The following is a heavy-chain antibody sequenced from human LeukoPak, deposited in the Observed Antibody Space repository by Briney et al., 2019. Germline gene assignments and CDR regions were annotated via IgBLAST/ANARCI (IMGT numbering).Heavy chain of an antibody. CDR3: VHCGGDCYPCCGMDV. D-gene: IGHD2-21*02. CDR2: INADGSTT. V-gene: IGHV3-74*01. J-gene: IGHJ6*02. CDR1: GFTFGTYW. Sequence: PGGSLRLSCAASGFTFGTYWMHWVRQAPGKGLVWVSRINADGSTTNYADSVKGRFTISRDNAKNTLYLQMNSLRAEDTAVYYCVHCGGDCYPCCGMDVWGQGTTVTVSS.